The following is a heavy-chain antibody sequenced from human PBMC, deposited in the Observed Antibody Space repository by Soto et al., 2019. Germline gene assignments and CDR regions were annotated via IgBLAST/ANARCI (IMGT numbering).Heavy chain of an antibody. CDR2: INPKSGGT. D-gene: IGHD2-8*01. Sequence: ASVKVSCKASGYSFTDYHIHWVRQAPGQGLEWLGRINPKSGGTSTAQKFQGWITMTTDTSISTASMELTRLTSDDTAIYYCARGDSTDCSNGVCSFFYNHDMDVWGQGTTVTVSS. J-gene: IGHJ6*02. V-gene: IGHV1-2*04. CDR3: ARGDSTDCSNGVCSFFYNHDMDV. CDR1: GYSFTDYH.